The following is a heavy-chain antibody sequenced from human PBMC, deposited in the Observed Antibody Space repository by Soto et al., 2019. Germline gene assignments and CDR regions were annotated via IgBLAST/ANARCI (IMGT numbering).Heavy chain of an antibody. CDR1: GYSFTSYW. V-gene: IGHV5-51*03. Sequence: PGESLKISCKGSGYSFTSYWIGWVRQMPGKGLEWMGIIYPGDSDTRYSPSFQGPVTISADKSIRTAYLQWSSLKASDTAMYYSARLVAGNPPTGPDYYYYGMDVWGQGTTVTVSS. CDR3: ARLVAGNPPTGPDYYYYGMDV. J-gene: IGHJ6*02. D-gene: IGHD6-19*01. CDR2: IYPGDSDT.